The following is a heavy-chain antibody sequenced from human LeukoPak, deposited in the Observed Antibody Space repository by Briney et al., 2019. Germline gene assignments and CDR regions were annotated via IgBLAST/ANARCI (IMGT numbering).Heavy chain of an antibody. D-gene: IGHD3-10*01. Sequence: AGGSLRLSCAASGFTFNNYVMSWVRQAPGRGLEWASGIDYAGGSTNYADSVQGRFTVSRDNSKNTLYLQMNSLRAEDTAIYYCAATRVCGGVLLRPNCLYFEDWGQGTLVTVSS. V-gene: IGHV3-23*01. J-gene: IGHJ4*02. CDR2: IDYAGGST. CDR1: GFTFNNYV. CDR3: AATRVCGGVLLRPNCLYFED.